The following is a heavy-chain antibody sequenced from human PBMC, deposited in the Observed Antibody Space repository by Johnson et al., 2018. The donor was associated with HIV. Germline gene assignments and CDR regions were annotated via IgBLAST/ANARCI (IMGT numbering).Heavy chain of an antibody. D-gene: IGHD3-10*01. CDR1: GFTFSSYA. V-gene: IGHV3-64*01. CDR3: ARVRARGVKHAFDI. Sequence: MQLVESGGGLVQPGGSLRLSCAASGFTFSSYAMHWVRQAPGKGLEYVSAISSNGGSTYYANSVKGRFTISRDNSKNTLYLQMGSLRAEDMAVYYCARVRARGVKHAFDIWGQGTMVTVSS. CDR2: ISSNGGST. J-gene: IGHJ3*02.